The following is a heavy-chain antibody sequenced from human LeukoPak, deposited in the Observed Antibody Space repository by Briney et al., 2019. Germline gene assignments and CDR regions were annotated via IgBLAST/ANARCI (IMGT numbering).Heavy chain of an antibody. CDR1: GGSISSGDYY. V-gene: IGHV4-30-4*08. D-gene: IGHD5-24*01. J-gene: IGHJ5*02. Sequence: SETLSLTRSVSGGSISSGDYYWSWIRQPPGKGLEWIGYIYYSGSTYYNPSLKSRVTISVDTSKNQFSLKLSSVTAADTAVYYCARVDPTRGWFDPWGQGTLVTVSS. CDR3: ARVDPTRGWFDP. CDR2: IYYSGST.